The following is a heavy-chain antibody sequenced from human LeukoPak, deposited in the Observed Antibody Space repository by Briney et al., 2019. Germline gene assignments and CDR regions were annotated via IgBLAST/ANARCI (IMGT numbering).Heavy chain of an antibody. V-gene: IGHV3-21*01. Sequence: GGSLTLSCAASGFTFSSYSMNWVRQAPGKGLEWVSSISSSSSYIYYADSVKGRFTISRDNAKNSLYLQMNSLRAEDTAVYYCARDWVVAYSSSQGGDYWGQGTLVTVSS. CDR3: ARDWVVAYSSSQGGDY. CDR2: ISSSSSYI. CDR1: GFTFSSYS. D-gene: IGHD2-15*01. J-gene: IGHJ4*02.